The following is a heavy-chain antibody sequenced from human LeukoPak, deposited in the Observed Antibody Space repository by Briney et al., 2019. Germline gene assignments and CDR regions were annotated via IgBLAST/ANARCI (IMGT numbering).Heavy chain of an antibody. J-gene: IGHJ5*02. CDR1: GYSFFNTG. Sequence: ASVKVSCKASGYSFFNTGITWVRQAPGQGPEWIRWVSTYTGNTNYAEKVQGRVTMTTDTSTDTAYMELRSLISDDTAVYYCGRDEDIPTYPNWIETWGQGTLVTVSS. D-gene: IGHD2-2*03. CDR2: VSTYTGNT. V-gene: IGHV1-18*01. CDR3: GRDEDIPTYPNWIET.